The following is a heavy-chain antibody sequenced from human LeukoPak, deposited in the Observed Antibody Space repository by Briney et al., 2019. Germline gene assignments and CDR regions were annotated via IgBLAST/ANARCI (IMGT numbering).Heavy chain of an antibody. CDR1: GYTFANYG. CDR3: ARVVPYYYDSSGYYSDFDY. Sequence: ASMKVSCKASGYTFANYGIAWVRQAPGQGLEWMGWISAYNGDTNYAQTLQGRVTMTTDTSTSTAYMELGSLRSDDTAVYYCARVVPYYYDSSGYYSDFDYWGQGTLVTVSS. J-gene: IGHJ4*02. V-gene: IGHV1-18*01. CDR2: ISAYNGDT. D-gene: IGHD3-22*01.